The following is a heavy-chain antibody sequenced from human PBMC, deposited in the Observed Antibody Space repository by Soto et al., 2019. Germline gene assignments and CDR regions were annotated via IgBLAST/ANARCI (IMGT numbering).Heavy chain of an antibody. CDR2: IDHSGST. CDR3: ARLRSSYAGSYYGGGFFDH. V-gene: IGHV4-59*11. J-gene: IGHJ4*02. Sequence: PSETLSLTCTVSGGSISDHYWSWIRQPPGKGLEWIGYIDHSGSTSYNPSLKSRVTMSADTSKSQFSLKLTSVTAADTAVYFCARLRSSYAGSYYGGGFFDHWGRGAPVTVSS. CDR1: GGSISDHY. D-gene: IGHD4-4*01.